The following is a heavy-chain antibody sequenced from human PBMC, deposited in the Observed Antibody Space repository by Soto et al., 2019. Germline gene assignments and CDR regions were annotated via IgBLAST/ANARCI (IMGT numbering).Heavy chain of an antibody. CDR1: GGSISSYY. CDR3: ARDVYLLGYSSSWYSAWFDP. V-gene: IGHV4-59*12. D-gene: IGHD6-13*01. J-gene: IGHJ5*02. Sequence: PSETLSLTCTVSGGSISSYYWSWIRQPPGKGLEWIGYIYYSGSTYYNPSLKSRVTISVDTSKNQFSLKLSSVTAADTAVYYCARDVYLLGYSSSWYSAWFDPWGQGTLVTVSS. CDR2: IYYSGST.